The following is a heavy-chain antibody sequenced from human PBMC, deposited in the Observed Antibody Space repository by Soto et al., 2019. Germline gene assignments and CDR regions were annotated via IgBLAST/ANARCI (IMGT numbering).Heavy chain of an antibody. Sequence: SETLSLTSIVSGGSISSGGYYWSWIRQHPGKGLEWIGYIYYSGSTYYNPSLKSRVTISVDTSKNQFSLKLSSVTAADTAVYYCARSLGAARNFDYWGQGTLVTVSS. V-gene: IGHV4-31*03. J-gene: IGHJ4*02. CDR3: ARSLGAARNFDY. CDR1: GGSISSGGYY. D-gene: IGHD6-6*01. CDR2: IYYSGST.